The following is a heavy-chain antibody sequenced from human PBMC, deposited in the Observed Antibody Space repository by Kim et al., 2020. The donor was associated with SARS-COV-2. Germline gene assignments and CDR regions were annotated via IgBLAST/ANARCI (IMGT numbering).Heavy chain of an antibody. CDR2: IIPIFGTA. V-gene: IGHV1-69*13. CDR3: GRVGATVTTWGAFDI. J-gene: IGHJ3*02. Sequence: SVKVSCKASGGTFSSYAISWVRQAPGQGLEWMGGIIPIFGTANYAQKFQGRVTITADESTSTAYMELSSLRSEDTAVYYCGRVGATVTTWGAFDIWGQGTMVTVSS. CDR1: GGTFSSYA. D-gene: IGHD4-17*01.